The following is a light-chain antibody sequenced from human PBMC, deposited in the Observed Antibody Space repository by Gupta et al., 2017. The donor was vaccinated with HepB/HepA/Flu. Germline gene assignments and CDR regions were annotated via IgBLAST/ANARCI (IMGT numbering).Light chain of an antibody. CDR3: CSYAGSYTLV. J-gene: IGLJ3*02. CDR1: SSDVGAYNY. Sequence: QSALTPPRSVSGSPGQSVTLSCTGPSSDVGAYNYVSWYQQHPGKAPQLMIYDVSKRPSGVPDRFSGAKAGNTASRTISGLQAEDEADYYCCSYAGSYTLVFGGGTKLTVL. V-gene: IGLV2-11*01. CDR2: DVS.